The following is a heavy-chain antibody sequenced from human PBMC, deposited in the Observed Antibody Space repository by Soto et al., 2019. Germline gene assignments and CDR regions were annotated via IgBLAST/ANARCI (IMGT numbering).Heavy chain of an antibody. J-gene: IGHJ4*02. CDR3: ARQGAFCTGGSCYLRTFDF. Sequence: QLLLQESGPGLVKPSETLSLTCSFSGGSISSSNYYWAWLRQPPGKGLEWIGSMNYSGSTYYNPSLKSRVTTSLDTSKNQVSLKLSSVTAADTAVYYCARQGAFCTGGSCYLRTFDFWGEGTLVTVS. V-gene: IGHV4-39*01. CDR2: MNYSGST. D-gene: IGHD2-15*01. CDR1: GGSISSSNYY.